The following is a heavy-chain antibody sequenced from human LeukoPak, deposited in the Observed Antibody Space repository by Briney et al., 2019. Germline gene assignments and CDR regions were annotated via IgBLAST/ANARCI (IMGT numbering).Heavy chain of an antibody. J-gene: IGHJ3*02. D-gene: IGHD3-3*01. CDR3: AALRDFWSGYLDDAFDI. Sequence: GGSLGLSCAASGFTFDDYAMHWVRQAPGKGLEWVSGISWNSGSIGYADSVKGRFTISRDNAKNSLYLQMNSLRAEDTALYYCAALRDFWSGYLDDAFDIWDQGTMVTVSS. CDR2: ISWNSGSI. CDR1: GFTFDDYA. V-gene: IGHV3-9*01.